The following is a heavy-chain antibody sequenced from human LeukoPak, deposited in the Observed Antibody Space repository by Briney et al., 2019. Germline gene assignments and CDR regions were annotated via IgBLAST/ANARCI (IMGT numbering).Heavy chain of an antibody. CDR2: ISYSGST. J-gene: IGHJ4*02. V-gene: IGHV4-39*07. CDR3: ATVKYYYDSSGYYYYFDY. D-gene: IGHD3-22*01. CDR1: GGSISSGSFY. Sequence: SETLSLTCTVSGGSISSGSFYWGWIRQPPGKGLEWIGSISYSGSTYYNPSLKSRVTISVHTSKNQFSLKLSSVTAADTAVYYCATVKYYYDSSGYYYYFDYWGQGTLVTVSS.